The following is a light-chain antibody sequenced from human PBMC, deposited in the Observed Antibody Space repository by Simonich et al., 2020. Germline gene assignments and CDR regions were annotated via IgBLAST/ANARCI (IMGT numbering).Light chain of an antibody. CDR2: KAS. CDR3: QQYNSYSRT. CDR1: QSFSSW. V-gene: IGKV1-5*03. J-gene: IGKJ1*01. Sequence: DIQMTQSPSTLLESEGDRITITCRASQSFSSWLAWYQQKPGKAPKLLIYKASSLESGVPSRFSGSGSGTEFTLTISSLQPDDFATYYCQQYNSYSRTFGQGTKVEIK.